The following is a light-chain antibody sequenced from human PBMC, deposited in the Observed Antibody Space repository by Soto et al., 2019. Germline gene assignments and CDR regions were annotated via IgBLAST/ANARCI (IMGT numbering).Light chain of an antibody. V-gene: IGKV3-20*01. CDR1: QRVNSSY. Sequence: EIVLTQSPDTLYLSPGEGATLSCRASQRVNSSYLAWYQQKPGQAPRLLISGASDRATGVPDRVSGSGSGTDFTLTISRLEPEDFAVYYCKQYVNSPVTFGQGTKLQIK. CDR2: GAS. J-gene: IGKJ2*01. CDR3: KQYVNSPVT.